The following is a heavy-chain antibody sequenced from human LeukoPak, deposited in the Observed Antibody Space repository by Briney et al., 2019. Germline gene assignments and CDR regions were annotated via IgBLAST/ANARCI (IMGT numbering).Heavy chain of an antibody. D-gene: IGHD2-2*02. CDR2: IRYEGTNR. J-gene: IGHJ4*02. CDR3: AKSSHPYYCISTSCYMFDY. V-gene: IGHV3-30*02. Sequence: GGSLRLSCAASGSTFSNYGMHWVRQAPGKGLEWVTFIRYEGTNRYYADSVKGRFTISRDNSKNTLYLQMNSLRTEDTALYYCAKSSHPYYCISTSCYMFDYWGQGTLVTVSS. CDR1: GSTFSNYG.